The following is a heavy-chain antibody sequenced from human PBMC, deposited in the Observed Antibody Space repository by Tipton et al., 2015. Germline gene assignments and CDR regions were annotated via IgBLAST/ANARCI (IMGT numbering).Heavy chain of an antibody. CDR3: AADRVVTFGGVLDL. CDR1: EDIFDTHA. J-gene: IGHJ4*02. V-gene: IGHV1-69*01. D-gene: IGHD3-16*01. Sequence: QVQLVQSGAEVKKPGASVKVSCQATEDIFDTHAVTWVRQAPGQGLEWMGGAMPRFRRTQYAQTFQDRITITADDSTNTAYMELTSLTFEDSALYYCAADRVVTFGGVLDLWGQGTLVTVSS. CDR2: AMPRFRRT.